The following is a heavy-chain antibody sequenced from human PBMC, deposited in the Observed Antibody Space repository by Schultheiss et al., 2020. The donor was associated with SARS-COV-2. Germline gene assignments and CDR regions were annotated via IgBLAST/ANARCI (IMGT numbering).Heavy chain of an antibody. V-gene: IGHV1-8*02. CDR2: IVVGSGNT. CDR1: GGTFSSYA. J-gene: IGHJ3*02. D-gene: IGHD3-22*01. Sequence: ASVKVSCKASGGTFSSYAISWVRQAPGQGLEWIGWIVVGSGNTNYAQKFQGRVTMTRNTSISTAYMELSSLRSEDTAVYYCARGGPAITMIVVVITERDAFDIWGQGTMVTVSS. CDR3: ARGGPAITMIVVVITERDAFDI.